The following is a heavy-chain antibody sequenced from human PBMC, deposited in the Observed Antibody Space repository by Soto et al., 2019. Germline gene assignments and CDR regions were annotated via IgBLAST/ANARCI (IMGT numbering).Heavy chain of an antibody. V-gene: IGHV3-21*06. CDR3: ATPYYFNH. CDR2: ISDDSSYI. Sequence: GGSLRLSCAASGFMFSAYTMNWVRQAPGKGLEWLSSISDDSSYIDYADPLRGRFTVSRDNARNSLYLQIDSLGVEDTAVYYCATPYYFNHWGPGTLVTVSS. D-gene: IGHD3-16*01. J-gene: IGHJ1*01. CDR1: GFMFSAYT.